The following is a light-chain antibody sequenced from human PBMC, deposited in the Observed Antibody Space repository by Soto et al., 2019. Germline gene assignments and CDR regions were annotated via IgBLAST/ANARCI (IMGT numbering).Light chain of an antibody. Sequence: DIQMTQSPSTLSASVGDRVTITCRASHSISSWLAWYQQKPGKAPNLLIYAASTLESGVPSRFSGSGSGTEFTLTISSLQPDDFATYYCQQYNSYWTFGQGTMVDI. V-gene: IGKV1-5*01. CDR1: HSISSW. CDR2: AAS. CDR3: QQYNSYWT. J-gene: IGKJ1*01.